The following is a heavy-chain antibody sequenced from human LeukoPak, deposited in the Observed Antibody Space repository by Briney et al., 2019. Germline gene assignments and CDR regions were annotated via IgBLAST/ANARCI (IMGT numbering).Heavy chain of an antibody. CDR2: INAYNGNT. V-gene: IGHV1-18*01. CDR3: ARGTLGHYSDPGHFQH. Sequence: GASVKVSCKASGYTFTSYGISWVRQAPGQGLEWMGWINAYNGNTNYAQKLQGRVTMTTDTSTSTAYMELRSLRSDDTAVYYCARGTLGHYSDPGHFQHWGQGTLVTVSS. D-gene: IGHD4-17*01. CDR1: GYTFTSYG. J-gene: IGHJ1*01.